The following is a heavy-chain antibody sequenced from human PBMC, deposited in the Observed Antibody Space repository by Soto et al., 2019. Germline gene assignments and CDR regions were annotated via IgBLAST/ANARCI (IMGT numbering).Heavy chain of an antibody. CDR3: AKDATRTSGWYYFDY. J-gene: IGHJ4*02. D-gene: IGHD6-19*01. Sequence: GGSLRLSCAASGLTFSSYAMGWVRQAPGKGLEWVSVIDYSGGTTYYEDSVKGRFTISRDNSKNTLYLQMNSLRAEDTAVYYCAKDATRTSGWYYFDYWGQGALVTVSS. CDR2: IDYSGGTT. CDR1: GLTFSSYA. V-gene: IGHV3-23*01.